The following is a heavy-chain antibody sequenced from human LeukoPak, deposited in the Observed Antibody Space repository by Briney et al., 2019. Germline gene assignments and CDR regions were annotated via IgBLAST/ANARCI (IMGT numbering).Heavy chain of an antibody. V-gene: IGHV1-46*01. CDR1: GYTFTSYY. D-gene: IGHD3-10*02. J-gene: IGHJ3*02. Sequence: ASVKVSCTASGYTFTSYYMHWVRQAPGQGLEWMGIINPSGGSTSYAQKFQGRVTMTRDTSTSTVYMELRSLRSDDTAVYYCARGPYVQSAFDIWGQGTMVTVSS. CDR3: ARGPYVQSAFDI. CDR2: INPSGGST.